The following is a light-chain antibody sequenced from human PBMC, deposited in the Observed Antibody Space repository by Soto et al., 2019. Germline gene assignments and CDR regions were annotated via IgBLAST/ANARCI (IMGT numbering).Light chain of an antibody. J-gene: IGLJ1*01. Sequence: QSVLTQPPSVSAAPGQKVTISCSGSSSNIENYYVSWYQQLPGTAPKLLIYDNNKRPSGIPDRCSGCKSGTSATLDITGLQTGGEADYYCGTYDSSLRDGVFGAGTKVTVL. CDR2: DNN. CDR1: SSNIENYY. CDR3: GTYDSSLRDGV. V-gene: IGLV1-51*01.